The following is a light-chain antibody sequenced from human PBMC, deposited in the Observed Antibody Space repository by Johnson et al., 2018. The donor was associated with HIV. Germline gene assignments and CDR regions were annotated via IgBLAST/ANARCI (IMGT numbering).Light chain of an antibody. J-gene: IGLJ1*01. Sequence: QSVLTQPPSVSAAPGQRVTISCSGSSSDMGNYAVSWYQQLPGTAPKLLIYENNKRPSGIPDRFSGSKSGTSATLGITGLQTGDEADYYCGTWDSSLSAVVFGTGTKVTVL. CDR2: ENN. V-gene: IGLV1-51*02. CDR1: SSDMGNYA. CDR3: GTWDSSLSAVV.